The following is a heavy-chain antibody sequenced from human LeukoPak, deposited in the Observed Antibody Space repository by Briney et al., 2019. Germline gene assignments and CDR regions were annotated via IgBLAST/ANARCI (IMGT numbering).Heavy chain of an antibody. Sequence: GGSLRLSCAGSGFTLSGYGMHWVRQAPGKGLEYVSAISSNGANTYYTKSVEGRFTIPRDNSKNTLFLQMGGLRTEDTAVYYCARWSGAYDCWGQGALVIVSS. CDR3: ARWSGAYDC. J-gene: IGHJ4*02. CDR1: GFTLSGYG. CDR2: ISSNGANT. V-gene: IGHV3-64*01. D-gene: IGHD2-21*01.